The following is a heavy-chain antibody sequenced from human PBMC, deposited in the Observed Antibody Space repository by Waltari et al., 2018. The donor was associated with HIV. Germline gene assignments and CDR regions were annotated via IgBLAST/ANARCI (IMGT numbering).Heavy chain of an antibody. D-gene: IGHD3-10*01. Sequence: EVQLVESGGGLVQPGGSLRLSCAASGFTFSSYWMSWVRKAPGKGLEWVANIKQDGSEKYYVDSVKGRFTISRDNAKNSLYLQMNSLRAEDTAVYYCARDVYYGSGQSSRAFDIWGQGTMVTVSS. J-gene: IGHJ3*02. CDR3: ARDVYYGSGQSSRAFDI. CDR1: GFTFSSYW. CDR2: IKQDGSEK. V-gene: IGHV3-7*01.